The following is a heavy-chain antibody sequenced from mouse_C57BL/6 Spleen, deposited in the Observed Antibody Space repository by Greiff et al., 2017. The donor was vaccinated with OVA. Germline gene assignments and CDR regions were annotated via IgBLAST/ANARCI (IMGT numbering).Heavy chain of an antibody. CDR1: GYAFSSSW. Sequence: VKLMESGPELVKPGASVKISCKASGYAFSSSWMNWVKQRPGKGLEWIGRIYPGDGDTNYNGKFKGKATLTADKSSSTAYMQLSSLTSEDSAVYFCVKGNYWYFDVWGTGTTVTVSS. J-gene: IGHJ1*03. V-gene: IGHV1-82*01. CDR3: VKGNYWYFDV. D-gene: IGHD2-1*01. CDR2: IYPGDGDT.